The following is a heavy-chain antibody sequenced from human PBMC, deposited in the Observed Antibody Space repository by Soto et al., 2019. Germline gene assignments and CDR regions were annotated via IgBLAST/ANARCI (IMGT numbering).Heavy chain of an antibody. V-gene: IGHV3-30-3*01. Sequence: QVQLVESGGGVVQPGRSVRISCTASGFTFKSYTFQWVRQAPGKGLEWVAVISYDGSDKDYADSVRGRFTFSRDNSKNTLYLQMNNLRREDTAVYFCARVQLTGYSSHALDVWGQGTTVTVSS. CDR2: ISYDGSDK. D-gene: IGHD6-13*01. CDR3: ARVQLTGYSSHALDV. J-gene: IGHJ6*02. CDR1: GFTFKSYT.